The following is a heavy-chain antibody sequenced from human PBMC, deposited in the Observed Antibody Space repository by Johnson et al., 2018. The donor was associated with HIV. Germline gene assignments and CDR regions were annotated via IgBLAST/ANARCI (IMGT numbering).Heavy chain of an antibody. CDR2: IGSVGDT. Sequence: VQLVESGGGLVQPGGSLRLSCAASGFTFSSYDMHWVRQATGKGLEWVSVIGSVGDTNYPGSVKGRFTISRDNAKNSLYLQMNSLRAEDTALYYCAKGGGGGENSDHYAFDIWGQGTMVIVSS. CDR1: GFTFSSYD. J-gene: IGHJ3*02. V-gene: IGHV3-13*01. CDR3: AKGGGGGENSDHYAFDI. D-gene: IGHD3-16*01.